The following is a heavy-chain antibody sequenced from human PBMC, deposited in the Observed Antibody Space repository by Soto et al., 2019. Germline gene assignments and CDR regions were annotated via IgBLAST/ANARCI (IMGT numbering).Heavy chain of an antibody. Sequence: QVQLVQSGAEVKKPGASVKVSCKASGYTFTSYGISWVRQAPGQGLEWMGWISAYNGNTNYAQKLQGRVTMTTDTSTSTVYMELRSLRSDDTAVYYCARDLVGATVFVWYFDYWGQGTLVTVSS. CDR3: ARDLVGATVFVWYFDY. V-gene: IGHV1-18*01. D-gene: IGHD1-26*01. J-gene: IGHJ4*02. CDR2: ISAYNGNT. CDR1: GYTFTSYG.